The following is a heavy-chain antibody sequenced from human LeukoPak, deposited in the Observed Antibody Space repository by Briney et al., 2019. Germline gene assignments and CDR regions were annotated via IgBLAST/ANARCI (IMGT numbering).Heavy chain of an antibody. CDR1: GGSMSTFY. V-gene: IGHV4-4*07. Sequence: SETLSLTCTVSGGSMSTFYWSWIRQPAGKGLEWIGRIYGSGTTNYNPALKSRVTMSVDTSKKQFSLKLTSVTAADTAVYYYARDGSSWPFFESWGQGTLVTVSS. CDR2: IYGSGTT. CDR3: ARDGSSWPFFES. D-gene: IGHD6-13*01. J-gene: IGHJ4*02.